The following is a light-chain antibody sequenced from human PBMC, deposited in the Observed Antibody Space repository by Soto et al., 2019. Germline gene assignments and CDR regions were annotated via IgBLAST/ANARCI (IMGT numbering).Light chain of an antibody. Sequence: DIVMTQSPLSLPVTPGDPASISCRSXLSLLHSNGYNYLDWYLQKPGQSPQLLIYLGSNRASGVPDRFSGSGSGTDFTLKISRVEAEDVGVYYCMQALQTQWTFGQGTKVDIK. V-gene: IGKV2-28*01. CDR3: MQALQTQWT. J-gene: IGKJ1*01. CDR2: LGS. CDR1: LSLLHSNGYNY.